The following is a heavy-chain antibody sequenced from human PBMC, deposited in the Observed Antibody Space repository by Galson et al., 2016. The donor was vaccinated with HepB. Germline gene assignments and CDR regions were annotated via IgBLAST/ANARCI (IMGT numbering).Heavy chain of an antibody. D-gene: IGHD2-21*02. J-gene: IGHJ4*02. CDR1: GGSISSSSYY. CDR2: IYYSGST. CDR3: ARRGGGYCGGDCPYYFDY. Sequence: ETLSLTCTVSGGSISSSSYYWGWTRQPPGKGLEWIGSIYYSGSTYYNPSLKSRVTISVDTSKNPFSLKLSSVTAADTAVYSCARRGGGYCGGDCPYYFDYWGQGTLVTVSS. V-gene: IGHV4-39*01.